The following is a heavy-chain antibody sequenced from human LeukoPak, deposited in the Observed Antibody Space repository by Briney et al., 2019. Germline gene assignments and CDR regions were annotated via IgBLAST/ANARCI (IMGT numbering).Heavy chain of an antibody. D-gene: IGHD3-22*01. Sequence: ASVKVSCKASGGTFSSYGISWVRQAPGQGLEWMGWISAYNGNTNYAQKLQGRVTVTTDTSTSTAYMELRSLRSDDTAVYYCARDRQSLYSKYSKVVVITPFDYWGQGTLVTVSS. CDR1: GGTFSSYG. CDR2: ISAYNGNT. CDR3: ARDRQSLYSKYSKVVVITPFDY. V-gene: IGHV1-18*01. J-gene: IGHJ4*02.